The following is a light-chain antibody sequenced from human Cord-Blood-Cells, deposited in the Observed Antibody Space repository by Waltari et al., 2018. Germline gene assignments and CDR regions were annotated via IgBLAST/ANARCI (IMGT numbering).Light chain of an antibody. CDR3: SSYTSSSNWV. J-gene: IGLJ3*02. CDR1: SSDVGGYNY. Sequence: QSALTQPASVSGSPGQSLTISCTGTSSDVGGYNYASWYQQHPGKAPKLMIYDVSKRPSGVSNRFSGSKSGNTASLTISGLQAEDEADYYCSSYTSSSNWVFGGGTKLTVL. CDR2: DVS. V-gene: IGLV2-14*01.